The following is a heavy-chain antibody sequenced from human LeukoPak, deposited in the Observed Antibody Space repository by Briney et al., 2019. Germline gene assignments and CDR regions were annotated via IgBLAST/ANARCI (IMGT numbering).Heavy chain of an antibody. J-gene: IGHJ4*02. Sequence: GGSLRLSCAASGFTFSSYGMHWVRQAPGKGLEWVAFIRYDGSNKYYADSVKGRFTISRDNSKNTLYLQMNSLRAEDTAVYYCAKDAGSYSTYYFDYWGRGTLVTVSS. CDR2: IRYDGSNK. CDR3: AKDAGSYSTYYFDY. CDR1: GFTFSSYG. V-gene: IGHV3-30*02. D-gene: IGHD1-26*01.